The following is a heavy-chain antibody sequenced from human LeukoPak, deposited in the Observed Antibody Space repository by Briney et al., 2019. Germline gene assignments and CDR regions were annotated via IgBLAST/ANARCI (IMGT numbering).Heavy chain of an antibody. D-gene: IGHD6-13*01. J-gene: IGHJ4*02. CDR1: GYTFTSYG. Sequence: GASVKVSCKASGYTFTSYGITWVRQAPGQGLEWMGWISAYNGNTNYAQKVQGRVTMTTDTSTSTAYMEVRSLRSDDTAVYYCTRDSPAAAGSDYWGQGTLVTVSS. V-gene: IGHV1-18*01. CDR3: TRDSPAAAGSDY. CDR2: ISAYNGNT.